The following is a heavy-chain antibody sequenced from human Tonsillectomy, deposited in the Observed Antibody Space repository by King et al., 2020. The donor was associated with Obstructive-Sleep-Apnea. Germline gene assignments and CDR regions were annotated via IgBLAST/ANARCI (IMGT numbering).Heavy chain of an antibody. CDR3: ARDGSGYDSYNWFDP. J-gene: IGHJ5*02. CDR2: ISSSSSYT. Sequence: VQLVESGGALVKPGGSLRLSCAASGFTFSDYYMSWIRQAPGKGLEWVSYISSSSSYTNYAHSVKGRFTISRDNAKNSLYLQMNSLRAEDTAVYYCARDGSGYDSYNWFDPWGQGTLVTVSS. D-gene: IGHD5-12*01. CDR1: GFTFSDYY. V-gene: IGHV3-11*06.